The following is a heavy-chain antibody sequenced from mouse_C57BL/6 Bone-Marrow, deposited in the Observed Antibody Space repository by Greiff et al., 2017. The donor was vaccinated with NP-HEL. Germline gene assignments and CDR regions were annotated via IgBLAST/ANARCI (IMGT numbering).Heavy chain of an antibody. D-gene: IGHD2-5*01. Sequence: VQLQQSGAELARPGASVKMSCKASGYTFTSYTMHWVKQRPGQGLEWIGYINPSSGYTKYNQKFKDKATLTADKSSSTAYMQLSSLTSEDSAVYYCARKAYYSNYYFDYWGKGTTLTVSS. CDR3: ARKAYYSNYYFDY. CDR1: GYTFTSYT. CDR2: INPSSGYT. V-gene: IGHV1-4*01. J-gene: IGHJ2*01.